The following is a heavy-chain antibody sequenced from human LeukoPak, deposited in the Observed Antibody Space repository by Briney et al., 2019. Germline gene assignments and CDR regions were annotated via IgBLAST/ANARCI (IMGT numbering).Heavy chain of an antibody. CDR2: INAGNGNT. CDR1: GYTFTSYA. V-gene: IGHV1-3*01. D-gene: IGHD3-10*01. Sequence: ASVKVSCKASGYTFTSYAMHWVRQAPGQRLEWMGWINAGNGNTKYSQKFQGRVTITRDTSASTAYMELSSLRSEDTAVYYCARDFSLKGSYYQNWFDPWGQGTLVTVSS. J-gene: IGHJ5*02. CDR3: ARDFSLKGSYYQNWFDP.